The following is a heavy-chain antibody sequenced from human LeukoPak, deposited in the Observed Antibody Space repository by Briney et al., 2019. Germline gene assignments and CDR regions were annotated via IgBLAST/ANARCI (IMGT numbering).Heavy chain of an antibody. Sequence: PGASLRLSCAASGFTFSSYAVSWVRQAPGKGLEWVSAISGSGGSTYYAGSVKGRFTISRDNSKNTLYLQMNSLRAEDTAVYYCAKDRSGYGDYEFGYWGQGTLVTVSS. J-gene: IGHJ4*02. CDR1: GFTFSSYA. V-gene: IGHV3-23*01. CDR2: ISGSGGST. D-gene: IGHD4-17*01. CDR3: AKDRSGYGDYEFGY.